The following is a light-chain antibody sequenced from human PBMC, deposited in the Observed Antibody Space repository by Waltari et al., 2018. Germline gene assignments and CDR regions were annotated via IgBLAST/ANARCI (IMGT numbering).Light chain of an antibody. J-gene: IGKJ1*01. CDR1: QTVKAKF. V-gene: IGKV3-20*01. Sequence: EIVLTQSPGTVSLSPGDRATLPCRASQTVKAKFLAWYKQKPGHAPRPLMYGASIRATDISDRFSGSGSGADFTLTISRLEPEDFAVYYCQQYGSSPQTFGQGTKVEIK. CDR3: QQYGSSPQT. CDR2: GAS.